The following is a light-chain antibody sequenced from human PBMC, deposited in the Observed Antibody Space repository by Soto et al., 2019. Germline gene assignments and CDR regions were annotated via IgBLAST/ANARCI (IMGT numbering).Light chain of an antibody. J-gene: IGKJ5*01. V-gene: IGKV3-11*01. Sequence: EIVLTQSPATLSLSPGDRATLSCRASQSVSSYLAWYQQKPGQAPRLLIYDASNRATGIPARFSGSVSGTDFTLTISSLEPEDFAVYYCQQRSNWPTFGQGTRLEIK. CDR3: QQRSNWPT. CDR1: QSVSSY. CDR2: DAS.